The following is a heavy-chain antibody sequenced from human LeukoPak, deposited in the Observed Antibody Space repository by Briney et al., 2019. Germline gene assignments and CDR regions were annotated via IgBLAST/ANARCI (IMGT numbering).Heavy chain of an antibody. J-gene: IGHJ4*02. CDR1: GGSISSSSYY. Sequence: PSETLSLTCTVSGGSISSSSYYWGWIRQPPGKGLEWIGSIYYSGSTYYNPSLKSRVTISVDTSKNQFSLKLSSVTAADTAVYYCATDVRFLEWLTGDYWGQGTLVTVSS. CDR3: ATDVRFLEWLTGDY. CDR2: IYYSGST. V-gene: IGHV4-39*01. D-gene: IGHD3-3*01.